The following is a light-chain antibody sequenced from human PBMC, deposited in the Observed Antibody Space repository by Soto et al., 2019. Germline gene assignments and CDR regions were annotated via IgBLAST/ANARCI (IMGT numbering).Light chain of an antibody. CDR3: QQYDNWPRT. CDR1: QSVSNN. J-gene: IGKJ1*01. CDR2: NVS. Sequence: EIVMTQSPATLSVSPGEIATLSCRASQSVSNNLAWYQQKPGQAPRLLIYNVSTWATGVPARFSGSESGTEFILTISSLQSEDFAVYYCQQYDNWPRTFGQGTKVDIK. V-gene: IGKV3-15*01.